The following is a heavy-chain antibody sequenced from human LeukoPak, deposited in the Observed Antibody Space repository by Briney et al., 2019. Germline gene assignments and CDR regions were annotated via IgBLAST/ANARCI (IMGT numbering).Heavy chain of an antibody. CDR3: ARARDYYDSSGIYYAAFDI. J-gene: IGHJ3*02. D-gene: IGHD3-22*01. V-gene: IGHV3-21*01. CDR1: GFTFSSYS. CDR2: ISSSSSYI. Sequence: GASLRLSCAASGFTFSSYSMNWVRQAPGKGLEWVSSISSSSSYIYYADSVKGRFTISRDNAKNSLYLQMNSLRAEDTAVYYCARARDYYDSSGIYYAAFDIWGQGTMVTVSS.